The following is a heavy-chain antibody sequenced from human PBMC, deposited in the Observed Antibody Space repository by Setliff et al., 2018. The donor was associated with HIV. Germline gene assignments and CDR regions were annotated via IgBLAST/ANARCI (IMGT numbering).Heavy chain of an antibody. D-gene: IGHD3-22*01. CDR2: IYYSGRT. CDR3: ARIWIWVYDSSGYPRSGMKDYFDY. J-gene: IGHJ4*02. CDR1: GGSISSSSHY. V-gene: IGHV4-39*01. Sequence: SETLSLTCTVSGGSISSSSHYWGWIRQPPGKGLEWIGSIYYSGRTDDNPSLRSRVTISVDTSKNQLSLKVTSVTAAGTAVYYCARIWIWVYDSSGYPRSGMKDYFDYWGQGILVTVSS.